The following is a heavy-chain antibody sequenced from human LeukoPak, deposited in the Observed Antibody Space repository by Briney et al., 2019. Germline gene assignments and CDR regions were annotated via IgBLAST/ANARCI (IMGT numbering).Heavy chain of an antibody. CDR1: GFTFSSYS. D-gene: IGHD1-26*01. CDR3: AKRYSGSYWLYFDY. V-gene: IGHV3-23*01. CDR2: ISGGGGST. Sequence: PGGSLRLSCAASGFTFSSYSMNWVRQAPGKGLEWVSAISGGGGSTYYGDSVKGRFTISRDNSKNTLYLQMNNLRAEDTAVYYCAKRYSGSYWLYFDYWGQGTLVTVSS. J-gene: IGHJ4*02.